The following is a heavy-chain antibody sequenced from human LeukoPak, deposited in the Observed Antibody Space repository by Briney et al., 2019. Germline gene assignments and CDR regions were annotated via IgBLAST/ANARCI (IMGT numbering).Heavy chain of an antibody. V-gene: IGHV3-74*01. CDR3: ARGGGPYCGGGSCHYFDY. J-gene: IGHJ4*02. CDR1: GFTFSSYW. D-gene: IGHD2-15*01. Sequence: GGSLRLSCAASGFTFSSYWMHWVRQAPGKGPVWVSRLNSDGSSTIYADSVKGRFTISRDNAKSTLYLQMNSLRAEDTAVYYCARGGGPYCGGGSCHYFDYWGQGTLVTVSS. CDR2: LNSDGSST.